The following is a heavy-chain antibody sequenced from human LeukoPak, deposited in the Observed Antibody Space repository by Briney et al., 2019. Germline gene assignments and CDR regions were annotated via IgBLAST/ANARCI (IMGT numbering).Heavy chain of an antibody. D-gene: IGHD6-19*01. CDR1: GGSSSSYY. CDR3: ASLSSGWYFDY. J-gene: IGHJ4*02. CDR2: INHSGGT. Sequence: SETLSLTCTVSGGSSSSYYWSWIRQPPGKGLEWIGEINHSGGTNYNPSLKSRVTISVDTSKNQFSLKLSSVTAADTAVYYCASLSSGWYFDYWGQGTLVTVSS. V-gene: IGHV4-34*01.